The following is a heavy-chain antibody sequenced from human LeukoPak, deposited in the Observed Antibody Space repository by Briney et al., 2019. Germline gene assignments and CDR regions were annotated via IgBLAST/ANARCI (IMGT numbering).Heavy chain of an antibody. D-gene: IGHD3-9*01. CDR3: ARGGDGDILTGLVFDY. CDR1: GYRFTSYG. CDR2: ISAYNGNT. V-gene: IGHV1-18*01. J-gene: IGHJ4*02. Sequence: GASVKVSCKSSGYRFTSYGISWVRQAPGQGLEWMGWISAYNGNTNYAQKLQGRVTMTTDTSTSTAYMELRSPRSDDTAVYYCARGGDGDILTGLVFDYWGQGTLVTVSS.